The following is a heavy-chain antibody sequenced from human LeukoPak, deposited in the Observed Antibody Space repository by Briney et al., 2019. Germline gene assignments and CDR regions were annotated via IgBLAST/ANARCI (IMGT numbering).Heavy chain of an antibody. J-gene: IGHJ4*02. Sequence: PSETLSLTCTVSGGSISSYYWSWIRQPPGKGLEWIGYIYYSGSTNYNPSLKSRVTISVDTSENQFSLKLSSVTAADTAVYYCARGGHSGYDFDYWGQGTLVTVSS. D-gene: IGHD5-12*01. CDR3: ARGGHSGYDFDY. CDR1: GGSISSYY. CDR2: IYYSGST. V-gene: IGHV4-59*12.